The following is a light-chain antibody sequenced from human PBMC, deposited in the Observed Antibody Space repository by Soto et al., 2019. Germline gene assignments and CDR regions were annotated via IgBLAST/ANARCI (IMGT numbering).Light chain of an antibody. CDR3: QRYDSAPYT. V-gene: IGKV1-27*01. CDR1: QAISNY. CDR2: AAS. J-gene: IGKJ2*01. Sequence: DIQMTQSPSSLSTSVGDRVTITCRASQAISNYLAWYHRKPGNVPKLLIYAASTLQSGVPSRFSGSGSGTDFTLTISSLQPEDVATYYCQRYDSAPYTFGQGTKLEIK.